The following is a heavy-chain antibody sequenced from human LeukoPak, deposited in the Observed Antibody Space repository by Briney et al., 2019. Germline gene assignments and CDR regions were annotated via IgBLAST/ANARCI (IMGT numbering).Heavy chain of an antibody. J-gene: IGHJ4*02. D-gene: IGHD5-24*01. CDR1: GGSFSGSY. V-gene: IGHV4-34*01. Sequence: SETLSLTRAVYGGSFSGSYWSSIRQPPGKGLEWIGEINHSGSTTYNPSLKSRVTISVDTSKNQFSLKLSSVTAADPAVYYCARGGRDGYNIDYWGQGTLVTVSS. CDR3: ARGGRDGYNIDY. CDR2: INHSGST.